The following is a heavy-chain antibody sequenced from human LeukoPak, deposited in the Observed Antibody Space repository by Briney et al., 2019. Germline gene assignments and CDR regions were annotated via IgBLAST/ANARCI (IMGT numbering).Heavy chain of an antibody. D-gene: IGHD6-6*01. J-gene: IGHJ4*02. Sequence: GESLKISCKGSGYSFTSYWIGWERQMPGKGLEWMGIIYPSHSDTRYSPSLQGQVTISADKSISTAYLQWSSLKASDTAMYYCARRPYSTSYFDYWGQGTLVTVSS. V-gene: IGHV5-51*01. CDR1: GYSFTSYW. CDR3: ARRPYSTSYFDY. CDR2: IYPSHSDT.